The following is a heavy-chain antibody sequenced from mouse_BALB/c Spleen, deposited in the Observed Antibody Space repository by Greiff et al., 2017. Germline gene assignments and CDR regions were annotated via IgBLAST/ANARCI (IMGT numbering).Heavy chain of an antibody. Sequence: EVKLVESGGGLVKPGGSLKLSCAASGFAFSSYDMSWVRQTPEKRLEWVAYISSGGGSTYYPDTVKGRFTISRDNAKNTLYLQMSSLKSEDTAMYYCARERGPFAYWGQGTLVTVSA. CDR2: ISSGGGST. CDR1: GFAFSSYD. V-gene: IGHV5-12-1*01. CDR3: ARERGPFAY. J-gene: IGHJ3*01.